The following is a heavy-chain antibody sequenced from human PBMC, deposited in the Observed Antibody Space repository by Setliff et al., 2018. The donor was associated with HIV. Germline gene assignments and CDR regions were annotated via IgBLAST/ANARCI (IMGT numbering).Heavy chain of an antibody. Sequence: SETLSLTCTVSGGSISSGSYYWSWIRQPAGKGLEWIGHVYTSGSTNYNPSLQSRVTISVDTSKNQFSLKLSSVTAADTAVYYCARELTAWYYDSLNWFDPWGQGTLVTVSS. CDR2: VYTSGST. D-gene: IGHD3-3*01. J-gene: IGHJ5*02. CDR3: ARELTAWYYDSLNWFDP. CDR1: GGSISSGSYY. V-gene: IGHV4-61*09.